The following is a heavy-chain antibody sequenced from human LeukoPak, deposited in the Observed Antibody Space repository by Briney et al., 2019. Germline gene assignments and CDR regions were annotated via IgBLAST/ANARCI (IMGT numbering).Heavy chain of an antibody. D-gene: IGHD3-10*01. CDR3: ASSPLWFGEQYFDY. V-gene: IGHV3-33*01. CDR2: IWYDGSNK. J-gene: IGHJ4*02. Sequence: PGRSLRLSCEASGFTFSSYGMPWVRQAPGKGLEWVAVIWYDGSNKYYADSVKGRFTISRDNSKNTLYLQMNSLRAEDTAVYYCASSPLWFGEQYFDYWGQGTLVTVSS. CDR1: GFTFSSYG.